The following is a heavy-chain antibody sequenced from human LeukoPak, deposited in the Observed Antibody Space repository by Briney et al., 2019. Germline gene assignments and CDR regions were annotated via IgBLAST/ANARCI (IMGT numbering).Heavy chain of an antibody. CDR2: IYHSGST. Sequence: SETLSLTCAVSGGSISNEIWWGWVRQPPGKGLEWIGEIYHSGSTNYIPSLKSRVTVSVDKSKNQFSLKLTSVTAADTAVYYCAGSPIGYGMDVWGQGTTVTVSS. J-gene: IGHJ6*02. CDR3: AGSPIGYGMDV. CDR1: GGSISNEIW. V-gene: IGHV4-4*02.